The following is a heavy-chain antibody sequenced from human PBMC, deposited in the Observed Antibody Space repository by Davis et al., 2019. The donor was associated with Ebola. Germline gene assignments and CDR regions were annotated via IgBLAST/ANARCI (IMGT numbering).Heavy chain of an antibody. CDR2: IYYSGST. J-gene: IGHJ4*02. V-gene: IGHV4-61*01. D-gene: IGHD6-19*01. Sequence: MPSETLSLTCTVSGGSVSSGSYYWSWIRQPPGKGLEWIGYIYYSGSTDYNPSLKSRVTISVDTSKNQFSLKLSSVTAADAAVYYCARNRLWLDYFDYWGQGTLVTVSS. CDR3: ARNRLWLDYFDY. CDR1: GGSVSSGSYY.